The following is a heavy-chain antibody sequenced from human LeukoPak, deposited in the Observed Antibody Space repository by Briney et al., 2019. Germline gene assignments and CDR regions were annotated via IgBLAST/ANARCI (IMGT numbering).Heavy chain of an antibody. V-gene: IGHV3-53*01. CDR1: GFTVSSNY. Sequence: GESLRLSCAASGFTVSSNYMSWVHQAPGKGLEWVSVIYSGGSTYYAASVKGRFTISRDNSKNTLYLQMNSLRAEDTAVYYCARDPRYYDFWSGWDMDVWGKGTTVTVSS. CDR3: ARDPRYYDFWSGWDMDV. J-gene: IGHJ6*03. CDR2: IYSGGST. D-gene: IGHD3-3*01.